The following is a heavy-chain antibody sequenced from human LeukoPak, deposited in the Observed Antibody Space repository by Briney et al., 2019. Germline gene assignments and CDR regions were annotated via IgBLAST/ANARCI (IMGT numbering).Heavy chain of an antibody. J-gene: IGHJ4*02. V-gene: IGHV4-59*01. Sequence: PSETLSLTCTVSGGSISSYYWSWIRQTPGKGLEWIGYIYYSGSTNYNPSLKSRVTISVDTSKNQFSLKLSSVTAADTAVYYCARDRQGDDYFDYWGQGTLVTVSS. CDR3: ARDRQGDDYFDY. D-gene: IGHD3-16*01. CDR2: IYYSGST. CDR1: GGSISSYY.